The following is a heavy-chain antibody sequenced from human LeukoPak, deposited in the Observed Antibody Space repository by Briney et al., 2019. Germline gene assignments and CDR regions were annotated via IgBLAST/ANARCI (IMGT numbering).Heavy chain of an antibody. CDR3: ARADCSSSSCYELDY. D-gene: IGHD2-2*01. CDR2: IKQDGSEK. J-gene: IGHJ4*02. CDR1: GFTFSSYW. V-gene: IGHV3-7*01. Sequence: QPGGSLRLSCAASGFTFSSYWMSWVRQAPGKGLEWVANIKQDGSEKYYVDSVKGRFTISRDNAKNSLYLQMNSLRAEDTAVYYCARADCSSSSCYELDYWGQGTLVTVSS.